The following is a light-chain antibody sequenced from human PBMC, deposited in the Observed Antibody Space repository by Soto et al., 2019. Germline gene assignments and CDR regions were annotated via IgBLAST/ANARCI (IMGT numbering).Light chain of an antibody. CDR2: AAS. CDR1: QDIKTW. J-gene: IGKJ4*01. V-gene: IGKV1D-16*01. Sequence: DVQMTQSPSSLSASVGDRVTITCRASQDIKTWLVWYQQKPEQAPKSQIYAASGLQSRVPSRFSGSGSGTDLALTIISLQPEDSAICYCQQYNSYPLTFGGGT. CDR3: QQYNSYPLT.